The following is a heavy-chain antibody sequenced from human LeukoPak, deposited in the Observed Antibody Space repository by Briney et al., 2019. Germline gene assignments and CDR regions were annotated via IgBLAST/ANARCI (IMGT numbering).Heavy chain of an antibody. CDR1: GGSISSGSYY. J-gene: IGHJ4*02. CDR2: IYTSGST. D-gene: IGHD7-27*01. Sequence: PSETLSLTCTVSGGSISSGSYYWSWIRQPAGKGLEWIGRIYTSGSTNYNPSLKSRVTISVDTSKNQFSLKLSSVTATDTAVYYCARHRPRKNWGIDYWGQGTLVTVSS. CDR3: ARHRPRKNWGIDY. V-gene: IGHV4-61*02.